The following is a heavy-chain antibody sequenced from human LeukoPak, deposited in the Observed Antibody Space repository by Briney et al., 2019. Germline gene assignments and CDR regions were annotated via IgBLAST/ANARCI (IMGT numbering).Heavy chain of an antibody. CDR1: GFTFSSSG. J-gene: IGHJ6*03. CDR3: ARSQDSYYNMDV. V-gene: IGHV3-21*01. CDR2: ISSSSSYI. Sequence: GGSLRLSCAASGFTFSSSGMSWVRQTPGKGLEWVSSISSSSSYIYYADSVKGRFTISRDNAKNSLYLQMNSLRAEDTAVYYCARSQDSYYNMDVWGKGTTVTVSS.